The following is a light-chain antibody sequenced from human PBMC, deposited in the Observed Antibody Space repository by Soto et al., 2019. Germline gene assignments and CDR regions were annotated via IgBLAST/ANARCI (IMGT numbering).Light chain of an antibody. V-gene: IGLV2-23*01. CDR3: SSYAGAVV. CDR1: SSDVGSYNL. CDR2: EGS. Sequence: QSALTQPASVSGSPGQSITISCTGTSSDVGSYNLVSWYQHHPGKAPKLMIYEGSNRPSGVSNRFSGSKSGNTASLTISGLQVEDEADYYCSSYAGAVVFGGGTKLTVL. J-gene: IGLJ2*01.